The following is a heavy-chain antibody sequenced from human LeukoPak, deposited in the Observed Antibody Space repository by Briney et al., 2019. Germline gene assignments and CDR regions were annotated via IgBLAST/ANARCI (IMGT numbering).Heavy chain of an antibody. CDR3: KWERTVYYSLDV. CDR2: IKRGGST. J-gene: IGHJ6*02. Sequence: WGSLRLSCTASGFKFSDAWMTWVRQAPGKGLEWLGRIKRGGSTDYAVPVNNRFTISRDDSKNTIYLQINGLKTEDTAVYYCKWERTVYYSLDVWGQGTTVTVSS. CDR1: GFKFSDAW. D-gene: IGHD1-26*01. V-gene: IGHV3-15*01.